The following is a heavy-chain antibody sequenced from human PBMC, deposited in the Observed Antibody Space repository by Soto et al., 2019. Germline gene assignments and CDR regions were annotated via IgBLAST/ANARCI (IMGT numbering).Heavy chain of an antibody. Sequence: ETLSLTCTVSGGSISSGGYYWSWVRQAPGKGLEWVANIKQDGSEKYYVDSVKGRFTISRDNAKSSLYLQMNSLRAEDTAVYYCASTDYSNYRNYYYYYMDVWGKGTTVTVSS. D-gene: IGHD4-4*01. CDR3: ASTDYSNYRNYYYYYMDV. V-gene: IGHV3-7*01. J-gene: IGHJ6*03. CDR1: GGSISSGGYY. CDR2: IKQDGSEK.